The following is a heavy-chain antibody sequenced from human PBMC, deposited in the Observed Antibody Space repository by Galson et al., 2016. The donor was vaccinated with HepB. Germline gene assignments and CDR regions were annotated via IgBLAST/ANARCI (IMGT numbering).Heavy chain of an antibody. CDR3: ARGPYGDYVIDY. V-gene: IGHV3-7*01. Sequence: SLRLSCAASGFTIRNYWMTWFRQSPGKGLEWVANIKQDGSEKYYVDSVEGRFTISRDNAKNSLFLQMNSLRGEDTAVYYCARGPYGDYVIDYWGQGTLVTVSS. CDR2: IKQDGSEK. J-gene: IGHJ4*02. CDR1: GFTIRNYW. D-gene: IGHD4-17*01.